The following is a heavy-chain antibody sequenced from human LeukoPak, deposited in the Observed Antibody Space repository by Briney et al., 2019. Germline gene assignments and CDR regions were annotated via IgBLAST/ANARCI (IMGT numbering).Heavy chain of an antibody. J-gene: IGHJ4*01. Sequence: PGRSLRLSCAASGFTFSSYGMHWVRQAPGKGLEWVAVISYDGSNKYYADSVKGRFTISRDNSKNTLYLQMNSLRAEDTAVYYCARDHRYAFDNWGHGTLVTVSS. V-gene: IGHV3-30*03. CDR1: GFTFSSYG. CDR2: ISYDGSNK. CDR3: ARDHRYAFDN. D-gene: IGHD5-12*01.